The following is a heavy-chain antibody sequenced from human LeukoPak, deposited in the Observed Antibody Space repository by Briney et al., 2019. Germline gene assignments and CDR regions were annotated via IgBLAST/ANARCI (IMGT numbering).Heavy chain of an antibody. V-gene: IGHV4-4*02. CDR2: IYHSGSI. Sequence: PSGTLSLTCAVSGGSISSSNWWSWVRQPPGKGLEWSGEIYHSGSINYNPPLKSRVTISVDKSKRQFSLKLSSVTAADTAVYYCARVNYDYVWGSYRRHGAFDIWGQGTMVTVSS. J-gene: IGHJ3*02. CDR3: ARVNYDYVWGSYRRHGAFDI. D-gene: IGHD3-16*02. CDR1: GGSISSSNW.